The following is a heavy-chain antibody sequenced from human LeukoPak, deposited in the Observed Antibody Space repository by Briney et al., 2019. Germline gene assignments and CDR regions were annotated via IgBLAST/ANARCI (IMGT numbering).Heavy chain of an antibody. Sequence: GGSLRLSCAASGFTFSSYAMHWVRQAPGKGLEWVAIISYDGSNKYYADSVKGRFTISRDNSKNTLYLQMNSLRAEDTAVYYCARESDEVRTAFDIWGQGTMVTVSS. CDR2: ISYDGSNK. D-gene: IGHD3-10*01. CDR1: GFTFSSYA. CDR3: ARESDEVRTAFDI. V-gene: IGHV3-30-3*01. J-gene: IGHJ3*02.